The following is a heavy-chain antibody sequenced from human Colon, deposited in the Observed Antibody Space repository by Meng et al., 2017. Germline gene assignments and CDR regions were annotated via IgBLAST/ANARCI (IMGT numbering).Heavy chain of an antibody. CDR2: ISPDGTYQ. Sequence: QLVGAGGCLVQPGGSLRLFCAASGFTFSSYWMSWVRQAPGKGLEWLANISPDGTYQHYIDPVRGRFTISRDNAKNSLYLQVNSLRVEDTAIYYCARDPVTSDWGQGTLVTVSS. V-gene: IGHV3-7*01. CDR1: GFTFSSYW. J-gene: IGHJ4*02. CDR3: ARDPVTSD. D-gene: IGHD5-18*01.